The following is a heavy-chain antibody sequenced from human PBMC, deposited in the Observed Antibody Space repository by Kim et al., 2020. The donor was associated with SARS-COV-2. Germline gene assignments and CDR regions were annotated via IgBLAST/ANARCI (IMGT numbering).Heavy chain of an antibody. CDR3: TSGLLPYYDILTDYYIPPLFDY. Sequence: GGSLRLSCTASGFTFGDYAMSWFRQAPGKGLEWVGFIRSTAYGGTTEYAASVKGRFTISRDDSKSIAYLQMNSLKTEDTAVYYCTSGLLPYYDILTDYYIPPLFDYWGQGTLVTVSS. CDR1: GFTFGDYA. J-gene: IGHJ4*02. D-gene: IGHD3-9*01. CDR2: IRSTAYGGTT. V-gene: IGHV3-49*03.